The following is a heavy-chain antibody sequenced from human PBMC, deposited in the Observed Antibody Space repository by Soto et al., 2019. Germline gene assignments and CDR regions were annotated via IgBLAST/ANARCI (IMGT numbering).Heavy chain of an antibody. V-gene: IGHV4-4*02. CDR2: IYHSGST. Sequence: SETLSLTCAVSGGSISSSNWWSWVRQPAGKGLEWIGEIYHSGSTNYNPSLKRRVTISVDKSKNQFSLNLSSVTAADTAVYYYAGCIAAPGPLAYWGQGTLVTVSS. CDR1: GGSISSSNW. D-gene: IGHD2-8*01. J-gene: IGHJ4*02. CDR3: AGCIAAPGPLAY.